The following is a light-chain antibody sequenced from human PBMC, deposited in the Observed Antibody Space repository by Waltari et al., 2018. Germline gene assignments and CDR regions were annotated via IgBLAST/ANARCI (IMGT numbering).Light chain of an antibody. CDR3: QHSYNSPPWT. J-gene: IGKJ1*01. V-gene: IGKV1-39*01. CDR1: QSISFY. CDR2: FAS. Sequence: DIQLTQSPSSMSASVGDRVTITRRASQSISFYLNWYQQKSGKAPKLLISFASTLQSGVPSRFNGSGSGADYSLTISTLQPEDFATYYCQHSYNSPPWTFGQGTRLEPK.